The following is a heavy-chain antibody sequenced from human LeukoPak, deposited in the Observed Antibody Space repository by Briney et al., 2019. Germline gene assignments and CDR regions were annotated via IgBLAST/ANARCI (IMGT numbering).Heavy chain of an antibody. CDR1: GYTFTSYD. Sequence: ASVKVSCKASGYTFTSYDINWVRQATGKGLEWMGGFDPEDGETIYAQKFQGRVTMTEDTSTDTAYMELSSLRSEDTAVYYCATTSRPDYDSSGYYAFDIWGQGTMVTVSS. J-gene: IGHJ3*02. D-gene: IGHD3-22*01. V-gene: IGHV1-24*01. CDR2: FDPEDGET. CDR3: ATTSRPDYDSSGYYAFDI.